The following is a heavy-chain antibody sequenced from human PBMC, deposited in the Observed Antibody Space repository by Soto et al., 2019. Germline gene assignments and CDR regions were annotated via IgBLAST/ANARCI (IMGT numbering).Heavy chain of an antibody. CDR3: ARYYYASGSYHYYFDY. V-gene: IGHV3-11*06. CDR1: GFTFSDYY. Sequence: QVQLVESGGGLVQPGGSLRLSCAASGFTFSDYYMSWIRQAPGKGLEWVSYISSSSSSTSYADSMKGRFTISRDNAKNSLYLQMNSLRAEDTAVYYCARYYYASGSYHYYFDYWGQGTLVTVSS. D-gene: IGHD3-10*01. CDR2: ISSSSSST. J-gene: IGHJ4*02.